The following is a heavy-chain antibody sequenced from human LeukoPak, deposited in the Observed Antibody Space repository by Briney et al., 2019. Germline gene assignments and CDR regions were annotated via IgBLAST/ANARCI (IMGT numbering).Heavy chain of an antibody. CDR3: AKDQRYFDWSNFDY. J-gene: IGHJ4*02. CDR2: ISYDGSNK. Sequence: GGSLRLSCAAPGFTFSSYGMHWVRQAPGKGLEWVAVISYDGSNKYYADSVKGRFTISRDNSKNTLYLQMNSLRAEDTAVHYCAKDQRYFDWSNFDYWGQGTLVTVSS. V-gene: IGHV3-30*18. CDR1: GFTFSSYG. D-gene: IGHD3-9*01.